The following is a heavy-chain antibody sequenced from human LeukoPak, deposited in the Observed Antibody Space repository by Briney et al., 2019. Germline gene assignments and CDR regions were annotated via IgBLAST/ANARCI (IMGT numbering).Heavy chain of an antibody. CDR2: IGYDGSKK. D-gene: IGHD2/OR15-2a*01. J-gene: IGHJ6*02. Sequence: GGSLRLSCAASGFTFRSHGMQWVRQAPGKGLEWVAVIGYDGSKKYYAGSVKGRFTISRDNSKNTLDLQMSSLRAEDTAEYYCARSNTVISNYYYGMDVWGQGTTVTVSS. CDR1: GFTFRSHG. V-gene: IGHV3-33*01. CDR3: ARSNTVISNYYYGMDV.